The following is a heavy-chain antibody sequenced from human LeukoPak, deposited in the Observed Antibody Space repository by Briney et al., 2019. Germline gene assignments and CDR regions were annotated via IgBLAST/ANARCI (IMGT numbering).Heavy chain of an antibody. D-gene: IGHD3-16*01. Sequence: PSEILSLTCTVSGGSIESDDYYWAWIRQSPDKGLEWIGSGYSSGRPYYNPSLKSRVTISVDTSKNQFSLKLSSVTAADTAVYYCXRXXDGGYWGQGTLVTVSS. CDR1: GGSIESDDYY. CDR2: GYSSGRP. V-gene: IGHV4-39*01. J-gene: IGHJ4*02. CDR3: XRXXDGGY.